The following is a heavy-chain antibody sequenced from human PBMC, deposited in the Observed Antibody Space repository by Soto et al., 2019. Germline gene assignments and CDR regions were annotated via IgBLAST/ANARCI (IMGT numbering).Heavy chain of an antibody. Sequence: LSLTFIVSGXSISSSSYYWGWIRQPPGKGLEWIGSIYHSGSTYYNPSLKSRVTISVDTSKNEYSLKLSSVTAAVMAVFYCARHRARNWFDPWGQGTLVTV. D-gene: IGHD6-6*01. J-gene: IGHJ5*02. CDR2: IYHSGST. CDR1: GXSISSSSYY. V-gene: IGHV4-39*01. CDR3: ARHRARNWFDP.